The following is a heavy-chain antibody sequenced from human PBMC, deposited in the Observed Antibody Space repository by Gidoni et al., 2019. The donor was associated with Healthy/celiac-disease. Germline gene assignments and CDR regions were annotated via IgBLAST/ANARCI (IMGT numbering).Heavy chain of an antibody. CDR2: IWYDGSNK. D-gene: IGHD6-13*01. Sequence: QVQLVESGGGVVQPGRSLRLSCAASGFTFSSYAMHWVRQAPGKGLEWVAVIWYDGSNKYYADSVKGRFTISRDNSKNTLYLQMNSLRAEDTAVYYCARDVFSIAAAGTVIDYWGQGTLVTVSS. CDR3: ARDVFSIAAAGTVIDY. V-gene: IGHV3-33*01. CDR1: GFTFSSYA. J-gene: IGHJ4*02.